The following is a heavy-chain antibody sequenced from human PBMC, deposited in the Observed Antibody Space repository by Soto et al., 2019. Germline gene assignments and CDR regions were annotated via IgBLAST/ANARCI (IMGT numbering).Heavy chain of an antibody. J-gene: IGHJ6*02. CDR1: GGSFSGYY. D-gene: IGHD6-13*01. Sequence: SETLSLTCAVYGGSFSGYYWSWIRQPPGKGLEWIGEINHSGSTNYNPSLKSRVTISVDTSKNQFSLKLSSVTAADTAMYYCARHGRPPTYSSSWYHVYYYYGMDVWGQGTTDTVSS. CDR3: ARHGRPPTYSSSWYHVYYYYGMDV. CDR2: INHSGST. V-gene: IGHV4-34*01.